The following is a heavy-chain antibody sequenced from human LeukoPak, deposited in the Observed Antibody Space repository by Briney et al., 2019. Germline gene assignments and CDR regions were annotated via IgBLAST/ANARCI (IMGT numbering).Heavy chain of an antibody. D-gene: IGHD3-10*01. CDR3: AKRGVVIRVFLVGFHKEAYYFES. Sequence: GGSLRLSCAVSGITLSNYGMSWVRQAPGKGLEWVAGISDSGGSTNYADSVKGRFTISRDNPKNTLYLQMNSLRAEDTAACFCAKRGVVIRVFLVGFHKEAYYFESWGQGALVTVSS. CDR1: GITLSNYG. J-gene: IGHJ4*02. CDR2: ISDSGGST. V-gene: IGHV3-23*01.